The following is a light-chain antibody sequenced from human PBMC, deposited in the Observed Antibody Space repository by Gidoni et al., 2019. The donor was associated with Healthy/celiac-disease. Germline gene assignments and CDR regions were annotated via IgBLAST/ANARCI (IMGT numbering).Light chain of an antibody. CDR2: AAS. V-gene: IGKV1-9*01. CDR1: QGISSY. J-gene: IGKJ2*01. CDR3: QQLNSYPYT. Sequence: IQLTQSPSFLSASVVARVTITFRASQGISSYLAWYQQKPGKAPKPLIYAASTLQSGVPSRFSGSESETECNLTISSLQPEDFATYYCQQLNSYPYTFGQGTKLEIK.